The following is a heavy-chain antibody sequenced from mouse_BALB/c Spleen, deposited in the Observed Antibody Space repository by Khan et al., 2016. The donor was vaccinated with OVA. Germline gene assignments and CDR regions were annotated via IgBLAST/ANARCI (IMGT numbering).Heavy chain of an antibody. D-gene: IGHD2-3*01. CDR3: ATMGNFDC. CDR1: GYSITSGYY. J-gene: IGHJ2*01. CDR2: ISYDGSN. Sequence: EVQLVESGPGLVKPSQSLSLTCSVTGYSITSGYYWNWIRQFPGNKLEWMGYISYDGSNNYNPSLKNRISITRDTSKNQFFLKLNSVTTEDTATYYCATMGNFDCWGQGTTLTVSS. V-gene: IGHV3-6*02.